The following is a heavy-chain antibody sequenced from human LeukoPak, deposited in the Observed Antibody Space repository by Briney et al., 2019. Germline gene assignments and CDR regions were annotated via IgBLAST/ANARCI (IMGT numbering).Heavy chain of an antibody. J-gene: IGHJ4*02. V-gene: IGHV1-2*02. Sequence: ASVKVSCKASAYTFTDYNVHWVRQAPGQGLEWMGWINPNSGGTNYIQKFQGRVTMTRDTSISTAYMELSRLRSDDTAVYYCARDRHWNQGNFDYWGQGTLVTVSS. CDR1: AYTFTDYN. CDR3: ARDRHWNQGNFDY. CDR2: INPNSGGT. D-gene: IGHD1-1*01.